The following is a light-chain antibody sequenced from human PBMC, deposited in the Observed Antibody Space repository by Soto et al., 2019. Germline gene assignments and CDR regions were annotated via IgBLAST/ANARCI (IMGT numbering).Light chain of an antibody. J-gene: IGKJ1*01. Sequence: EIVLTQSPGTLSLSPGERATLSCRASQSVSSNYLAWYQQKPGQAPRLLIYDASSRATGIPDRFRGRGSETDFTLTISSLEPEDFAVYYCQQYGSSPWTFGQGTKVEIK. CDR1: QSVSSNY. CDR3: QQYGSSPWT. CDR2: DAS. V-gene: IGKV3-20*01.